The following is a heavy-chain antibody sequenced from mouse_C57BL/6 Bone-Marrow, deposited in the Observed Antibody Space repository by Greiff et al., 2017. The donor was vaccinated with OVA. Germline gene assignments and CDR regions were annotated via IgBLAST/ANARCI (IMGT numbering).Heavy chain of an antibody. CDR2: ISDGGSYT. CDR3: ARDHSNYEGYYYAMDY. D-gene: IGHD2-5*01. J-gene: IGHJ4*01. CDR1: GFTFSSYA. V-gene: IGHV5-4*01. Sequence: EVQLQQSGGGLVKPGGSLKLSCAASGFTFSSYAMSWVRQTPEKRLEWVATISDGGSYTYYPDNVKGRFTISRDNAKNNLYLQMSHLKSEDTAMYYCARDHSNYEGYYYAMDYWGQGTSVTVSS.